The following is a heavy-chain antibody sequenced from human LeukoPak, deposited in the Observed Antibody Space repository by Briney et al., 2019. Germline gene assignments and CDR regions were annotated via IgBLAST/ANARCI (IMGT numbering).Heavy chain of an antibody. V-gene: IGHV3-53*01. CDR1: GFTVSSNY. J-gene: IGHJ3*02. CDR3: ARERGSHSFDI. Sequence: GGSLRLSCAASGFTVSSNYMSWVRQAPGKGLEWVSVIYSGGSTYYADSVKGRFTISRDNSKNTLYLQMNSLRAEDTAVYYCARERGSHSFDIWGQGTMVTVSS. D-gene: IGHD1-26*01. CDR2: IYSGGST.